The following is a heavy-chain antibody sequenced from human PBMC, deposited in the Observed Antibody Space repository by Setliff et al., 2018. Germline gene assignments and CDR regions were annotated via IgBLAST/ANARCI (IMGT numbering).Heavy chain of an antibody. CDR1: GVSISSHY. Sequence: SETLSLTCTVSGVSISSHYWSWVRQPPGKGLECIGDIYYTGSTKYNPSLWSRLTMSTDTSKKQFSLRLTSVSAADTAVYYCARLRKSTPHWYFDLWGRGTLVTVSS. CDR3: ARLRKSTPHWYFDL. V-gene: IGHV4-59*11. CDR2: IYYTGST. J-gene: IGHJ2*01.